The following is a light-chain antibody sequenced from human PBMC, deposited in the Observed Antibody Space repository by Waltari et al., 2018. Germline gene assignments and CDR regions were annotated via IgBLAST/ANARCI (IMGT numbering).Light chain of an antibody. CDR2: QDT. CDR3: QAWDRSTVV. J-gene: IGLJ2*01. CDR1: KWGKQY. Sequence: SYELTQPPPVSVSPGQTARHTCYGDKWGKQYTYWYQQKPGQSPVLVIYQDTKRPSGIPDRFSGSNSGNTATLTISGTQSMDEADYHCQAWDRSTVVFGGGTKLTVL. V-gene: IGLV3-1*01.